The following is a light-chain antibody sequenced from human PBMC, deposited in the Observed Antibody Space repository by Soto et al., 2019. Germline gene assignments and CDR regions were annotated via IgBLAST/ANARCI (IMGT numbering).Light chain of an antibody. Sequence: QSVLTQPPSVSGAPGQRVTISCTGSSSNIGAGYDVHWYQQLPGTAPKLLIYGNSNRPSGVPDRFSGSKSGTSASLAITGLQAEDEADYFCQSYDSSLSGSYVFGTRTKVTVL. CDR1: SSNIGAGYD. J-gene: IGLJ1*01. V-gene: IGLV1-40*01. CDR2: GNS. CDR3: QSYDSSLSGSYV.